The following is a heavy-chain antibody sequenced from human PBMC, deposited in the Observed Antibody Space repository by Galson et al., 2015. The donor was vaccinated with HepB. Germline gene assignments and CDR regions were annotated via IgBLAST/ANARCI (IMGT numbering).Heavy chain of an antibody. Sequence: SLRLSCAASGFMFSGHWMNWVRQAPGKGLEWVANIKEDGSIKYYVDSVTGRFTISRDNARSLLYLQMNGLRAEDTAVYFCARNRGYVTFDYWGQGALVTVSS. V-gene: IGHV3-7*03. D-gene: IGHD5-12*01. CDR2: IKEDGSIK. J-gene: IGHJ4*02. CDR1: GFMFSGHW. CDR3: ARNRGYVTFDY.